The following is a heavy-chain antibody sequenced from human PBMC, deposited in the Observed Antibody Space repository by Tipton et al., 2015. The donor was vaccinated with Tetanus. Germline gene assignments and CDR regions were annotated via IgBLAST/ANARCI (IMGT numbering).Heavy chain of an antibody. D-gene: IGHD3-10*01. V-gene: IGHV4-61*01. CDR3: ARDNRVPLRFGELLEFYYYGMDV. Sequence: TLSLTCTVSGGSVNSGTYYWSWIRQPPGKGLEWIGCIYYSGSTNYNPSLKSRVTISVDTSKNQVSLKLSSVTAADTAVYYCARDNRVPLRFGELLEFYYYGMDVWGQGTTVTVSS. CDR1: GGSVNSGTYY. CDR2: IYYSGST. J-gene: IGHJ6*02.